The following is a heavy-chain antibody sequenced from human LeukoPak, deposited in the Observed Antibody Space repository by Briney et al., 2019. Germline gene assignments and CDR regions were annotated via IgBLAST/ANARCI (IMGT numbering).Heavy chain of an antibody. CDR2: LSGSGRSS. D-gene: IGHD6-13*01. V-gene: IGHV3-23*01. CDR1: GFTFSTYA. J-gene: IGHJ4*02. CDR3: AKGRGSRAYNYFDY. Sequence: GGSLRLSCAASGFTFSTYAMNWVRQAPGKGLEWVSSLSGSGRSSYYADSVKGRFTICRDNSNNTLYLQMNSLRVEDSAVYFCAKGRGSRAYNYFDYWGQGSLVIVSS.